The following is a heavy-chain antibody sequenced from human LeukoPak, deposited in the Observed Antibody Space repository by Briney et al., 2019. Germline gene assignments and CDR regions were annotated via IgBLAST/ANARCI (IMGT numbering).Heavy chain of an antibody. Sequence: ASVKVSCTASGYTFTGYYIHWVRQAPGQGLEWMGWINPNSGGTNYEQKFQGRVTMTRDTSISTAYMELSRLRSDDTAVYYCAREGGSSGWDYEELNYWGQGTLVTVSS. J-gene: IGHJ4*02. V-gene: IGHV1-2*02. CDR3: AREGGSSGWDYEELNY. CDR1: GYTFTGYY. CDR2: INPNSGGT. D-gene: IGHD6-19*01.